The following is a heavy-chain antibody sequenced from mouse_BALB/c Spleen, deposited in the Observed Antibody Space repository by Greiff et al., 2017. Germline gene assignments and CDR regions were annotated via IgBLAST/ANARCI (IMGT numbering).Heavy chain of an antibody. CDR1: GFTFSSYA. V-gene: IGHV5-6-5*01. Sequence: DVKLVESGGGLVKPGGSLKLSCAASGFTFSSYAMSWVRQTPEKRLEWVASISSGGSTYYPDSVKGRFTISRDNARNILYLQMSSLRSEDTAMYYCARYDGYSYYFDYWGQGTTLTVSS. D-gene: IGHD2-3*01. CDR2: ISSGGST. CDR3: ARYDGYSYYFDY. J-gene: IGHJ2*01.